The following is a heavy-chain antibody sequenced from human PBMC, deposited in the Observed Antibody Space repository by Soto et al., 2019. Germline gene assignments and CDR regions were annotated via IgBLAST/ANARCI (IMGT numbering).Heavy chain of an antibody. Sequence: EVQLVESGGGLVKPGGSLRLSCAASGFTFSSYSMNWVRQAPGKGLEWVSSISSSSSYIYYADSVKGRFTISRDNAENSLLLAMNSLRAEDTAVYYCARGGGGVAVAVVQDAFDIWGQGTMVTVSS. CDR2: ISSSSSYI. D-gene: IGHD6-19*01. CDR1: GFTFSSYS. CDR3: ARGGGGVAVAVVQDAFDI. J-gene: IGHJ3*02. V-gene: IGHV3-21*01.